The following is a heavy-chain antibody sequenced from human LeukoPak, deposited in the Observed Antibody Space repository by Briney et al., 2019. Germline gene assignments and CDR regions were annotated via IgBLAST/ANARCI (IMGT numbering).Heavy chain of an antibody. D-gene: IGHD5-12*01. CDR2: MYPNSGNT. V-gene: IGHV1-8*01. CDR3: ARGRIVATSTSVAIY. CDR1: GYTFTSYD. Sequence: GASVKVSCKASGYTFTSYDINWVRQATGQGLEWMGWMYPNSGNTGYAQKFQGRVNMTRNTSLSTAYMELSSLRSEYTTVNYCARGRIVATSTSVAIYWGQGTLVTVSS. J-gene: IGHJ4*02.